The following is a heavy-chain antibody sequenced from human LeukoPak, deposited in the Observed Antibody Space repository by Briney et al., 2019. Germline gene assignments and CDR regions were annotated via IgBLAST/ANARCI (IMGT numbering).Heavy chain of an antibody. D-gene: IGHD6-19*01. J-gene: IGHJ4*02. V-gene: IGHV4-39*01. CDR2: IYYSGST. Sequence: SETLSLTCTVSGGSISSSSYYWGWIRQPPGKGLEWIGSIYYSGSTYYNPSLKSRVTISVDTSKNQFSLKLSSVTAADTAVYYCARPAGYSSGWSFDYWGQGTLVTVSS. CDR3: ARPAGYSSGWSFDY. CDR1: GGSISSSSYY.